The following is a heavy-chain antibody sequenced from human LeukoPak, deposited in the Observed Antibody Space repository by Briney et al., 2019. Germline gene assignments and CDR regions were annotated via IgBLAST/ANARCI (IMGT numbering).Heavy chain of an antibody. CDR3: ARESSGWAIFDY. D-gene: IGHD6-19*01. J-gene: IGHJ4*01. CDR1: GFTFSNYW. CDR2: IKEDGSEK. V-gene: IGHV3-7*01. Sequence: GGSLRLSCVASGFTFSNYWMSWVRQAPGKGLECVANIKEDGSEKYYVDSVKGRFTISRDNAKNSLYLQMNSLRAEDTAVYYCARESSGWAIFDYWGHETLVTVSS.